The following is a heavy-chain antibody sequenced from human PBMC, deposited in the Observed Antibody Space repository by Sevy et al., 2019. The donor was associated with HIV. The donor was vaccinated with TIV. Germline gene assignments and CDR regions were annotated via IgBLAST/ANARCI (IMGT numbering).Heavy chain of an antibody. D-gene: IGHD2-2*01. CDR1: GFTFSKYS. V-gene: IGHV3-23*01. CDR2: LSFACGRI. Sequence: GGSLRLSCVASGFTFSKYSMSWVRQTPGKGLEWVSTLSFACGRINYADSVKGRFTMSRDDSRNTFYLQMDSLRAEDTVIYYCAREGCSKPHDYWGQGTLVTVSS. CDR3: AREGCSKPHDY. J-gene: IGHJ4*02.